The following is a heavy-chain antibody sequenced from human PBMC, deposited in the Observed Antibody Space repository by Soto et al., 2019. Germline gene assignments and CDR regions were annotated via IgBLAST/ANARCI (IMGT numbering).Heavy chain of an antibody. V-gene: IGHV1-18*01. CDR3: ARDMGGYYFEPNDY. CDR2: ISANNVNT. D-gene: IGHD3-22*01. J-gene: IGHJ4*02. CDR1: GYTFTSYG. Sequence: ASVKGSCKTSGYTFTSYGISWVRQAPGQGLEWMGWISANNVNTNYAQKFQGRVTMTTDTSTATAYMELRSLRSDDTAVYYCARDMGGYYFEPNDYWGQGTLVTVS.